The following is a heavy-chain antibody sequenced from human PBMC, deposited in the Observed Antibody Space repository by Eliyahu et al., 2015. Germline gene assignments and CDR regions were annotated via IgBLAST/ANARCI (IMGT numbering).Heavy chain of an antibody. CDR3: ARAYSGYDSGYFDL. J-gene: IGHJ2*01. V-gene: IGHV4-59*01. Sequence: SGPGLVKPSETLSLTCTVSGGSISSYXWXWIRQPPGKGLEWIGYIXYSGSTNYNPSLKSRVTISVDTSKNQFSLKLSSVTAADTAVYYCARAYSGYDSGYFDLWGRGTLVTVSS. CDR1: GGSISSYX. D-gene: IGHD5-12*01. CDR2: IXYSGST.